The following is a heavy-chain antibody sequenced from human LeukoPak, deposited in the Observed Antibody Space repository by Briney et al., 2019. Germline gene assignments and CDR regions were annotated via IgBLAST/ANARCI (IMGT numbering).Heavy chain of an antibody. D-gene: IGHD3-22*01. V-gene: IGHV3-11*01. J-gene: IGHJ4*02. CDR2: ISSSGSTI. Sequence: GGSLILSCAASGFTFSDYYMSWIRQAPGKGLEWVSYISSSGSTIYYADSVKGRFTISRDNAKNSLYLQMNSLRAEDTAVYYCARPAPYYYDSSGYYYWGQGTLVTVSS. CDR1: GFTFSDYY. CDR3: ARPAPYYYDSSGYYY.